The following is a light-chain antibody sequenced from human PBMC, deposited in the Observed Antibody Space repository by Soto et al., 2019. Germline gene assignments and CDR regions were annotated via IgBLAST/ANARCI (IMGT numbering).Light chain of an antibody. CDR1: QSVSNN. J-gene: IGKJ5*01. V-gene: IGKV3-15*01. CDR2: GAS. Sequence: EIVMTQSPATLSVSPGERATLSCRASQSVSNNLAWYQQKPGQAPRLLIYGASTRATGIPARFSGSGPGTEFTLTISSLQSEDFAVYYCQHYNNWVTFGQGTRLEIK. CDR3: QHYNNWVT.